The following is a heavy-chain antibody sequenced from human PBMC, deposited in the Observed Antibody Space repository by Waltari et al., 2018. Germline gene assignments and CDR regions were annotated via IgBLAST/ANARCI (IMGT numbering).Heavy chain of an antibody. CDR2: IWYDGSNK. CDR3: AKAGYGDYYYGMDV. J-gene: IGHJ6*02. D-gene: IGHD4-17*01. Sequence: QVQLVESGGGVVQPGRSLRLSCAASGFTFISYGMHWVRQAPGKGLEWVDVIWYDGSNKYYADAVKGRFTISRDNSKNTLYLQMNSLRAEDTAMYYCAKAGYGDYYYGMDVWGQGTTVTVSS. V-gene: IGHV3-30*18. CDR1: GFTFISYG.